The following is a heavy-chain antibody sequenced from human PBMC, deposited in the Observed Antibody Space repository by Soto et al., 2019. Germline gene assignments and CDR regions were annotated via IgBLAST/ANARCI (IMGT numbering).Heavy chain of an antibody. D-gene: IGHD3-3*01. CDR3: ARKSPHVLRFADGFACY. CDR2: ISAYNGNT. J-gene: IGHJ4*02. CDR1: GYTFTSYG. Sequence: QVQLVQSGAEVKKPGASVKVSCKASGYTFTSYGISWVRQAPGQGLEWMGWISAYNGNTYYAQKLQGRVTMTTDTRTSPAYMELRSLRCGDTPVYCCARKSPHVLRFADGFACYLGQGTLVTVSS. V-gene: IGHV1-18*04.